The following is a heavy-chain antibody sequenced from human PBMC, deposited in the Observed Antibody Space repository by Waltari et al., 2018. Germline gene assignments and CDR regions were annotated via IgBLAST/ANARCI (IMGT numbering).Heavy chain of an antibody. D-gene: IGHD6-19*01. V-gene: IGHV3-48*03. CDR3: ARMMPKYTSGWALDY. CDR2: IIVSCNRE. CDR1: GFMFSAYE. Sequence: EVYLVESGGGLEQPGGSRRLSCSASGFMFSAYEMNWVRQAAGKGLEWSAYIIVSCNREYYAYSVKCRFTISRDNARDLVFLQMYNLRAEDTALYYCARMMPKYTSGWALDYWGQGTLVTVAS. J-gene: IGHJ4*02.